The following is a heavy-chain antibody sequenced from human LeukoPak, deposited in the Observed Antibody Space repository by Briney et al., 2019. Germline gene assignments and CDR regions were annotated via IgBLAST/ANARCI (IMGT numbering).Heavy chain of an antibody. CDR1: GGSISSYY. Sequence: PSETLSLTCTVSGGSISSYYWSWIRQPPGKGLEWIGYIYYSGSTNYNPSLKSRVTISVDTSKNHFSLKLSSVTAADTAVYYCAKVRSSSWYGAAGYWGQGTLVTVSS. J-gene: IGHJ4*02. D-gene: IGHD6-13*01. CDR3: AKVRSSSWYGAAGY. V-gene: IGHV4-59*01. CDR2: IYYSGST.